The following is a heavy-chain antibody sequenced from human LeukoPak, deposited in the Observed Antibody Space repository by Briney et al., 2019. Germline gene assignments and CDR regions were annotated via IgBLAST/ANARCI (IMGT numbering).Heavy chain of an antibody. D-gene: IGHD5/OR15-5a*01. CDR2: IKSDGTSI. Sequence: GGSLRLSCAASGLTFTTYWMHWVRQGPGRGLVWVSRIKSDGTSIDYADSVKGRFTISRDDAKNTLYLQMNSLRAEDTAVYYCARCVDYWYFDLWGRGTLVTVSS. CDR3: ARCVDYWYFDL. CDR1: GLTFTTYW. V-gene: IGHV3-74*01. J-gene: IGHJ2*01.